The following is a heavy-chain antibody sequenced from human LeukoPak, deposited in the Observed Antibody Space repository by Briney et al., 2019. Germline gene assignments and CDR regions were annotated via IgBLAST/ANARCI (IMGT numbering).Heavy chain of an antibody. V-gene: IGHV1-2*06. CDR3: ARDLTAPD. CDR1: GYTFTDYY. J-gene: IGHJ4*02. Sequence: ASVKVSCKASGYTFTDYYMHWVQQAPGQGLEWMGRINPNSGGTNYAQKFQGRVTMTRDTSISTAYMESSRLRSDDTAVYFCARDLTAPDWGQGTLVTVSS. D-gene: IGHD4/OR15-4a*01. CDR2: INPNSGGT.